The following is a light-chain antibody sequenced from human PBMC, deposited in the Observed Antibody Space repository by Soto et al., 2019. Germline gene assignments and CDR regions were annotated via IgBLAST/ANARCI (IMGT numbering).Light chain of an antibody. J-gene: IGKJ5*01. CDR3: QQYYSFPIT. V-gene: IGKV1-39*01. CDR1: QSISSY. CDR2: AAS. Sequence: DIQMTQSPSSLSASVGDRVTITCRASQSISSYLNWYQHKPGKAPKLLIYAASTLQSGVPSRFSGSGSGTDFTPTISCLQSEDFATYYCQQYYSFPITFGQGTRLEIK.